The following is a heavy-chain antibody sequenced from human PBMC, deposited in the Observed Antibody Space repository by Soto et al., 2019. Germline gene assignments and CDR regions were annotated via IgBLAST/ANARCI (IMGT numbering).Heavy chain of an antibody. J-gene: IGHJ4*02. Sequence: GGSLRLSCAASGFTFSGYSMNWVRQAPGKGLEWVSSISSSSSYIYYADSVKGRFTISRDNAKNSLYLQMHSLRAEDTSVYYCVRGPNYDIIGYLLGYWGQGTLVTVSS. CDR2: ISSSSSYI. V-gene: IGHV3-21*01. D-gene: IGHD3-22*01. CDR3: VRGPNYDIIGYLLGY. CDR1: GFTFSGYS.